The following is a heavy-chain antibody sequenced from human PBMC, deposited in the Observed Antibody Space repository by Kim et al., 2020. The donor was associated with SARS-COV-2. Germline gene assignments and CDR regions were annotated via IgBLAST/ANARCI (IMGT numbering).Heavy chain of an antibody. Sequence: SVKGRFTISRDNSKNTLSLQMNSLRAEDTAVYYCVKGPYDSSGYTEYFQHWGQGTLVIVSS. D-gene: IGHD3-22*01. V-gene: IGHV3-30*02. CDR3: VKGPYDSSGYTEYFQH. J-gene: IGHJ1*01.